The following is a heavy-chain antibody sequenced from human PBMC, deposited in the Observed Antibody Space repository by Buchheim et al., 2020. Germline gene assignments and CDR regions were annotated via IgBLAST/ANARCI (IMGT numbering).Heavy chain of an antibody. CDR3: AGHEYTNFDY. J-gene: IGHJ4*02. D-gene: IGHD2/OR15-2a*01. V-gene: IGHV5-51*01. Sequence: EVQLVQSGAEVKKSGESLKISCKGSGYSFTSHWIGWVRQMPGKGLEWMGIIYPGDSDTRYSPSFPGQVTISVAQSIRPAYLQWSSLKASDTAMYYCAGHEYTNFDYWGQGTL. CDR2: IYPGDSDT. CDR1: GYSFTSHW.